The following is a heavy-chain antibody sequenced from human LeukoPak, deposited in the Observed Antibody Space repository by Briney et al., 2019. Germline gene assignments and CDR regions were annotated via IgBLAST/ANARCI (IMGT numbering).Heavy chain of an antibody. CDR3: ARDHIEYSRSSVAFDI. CDR1: GGTFSSYA. J-gene: IGHJ3*02. Sequence: AWVKVSCKASGGTFSSYAISWVRQAPGQGLEWMGRIIPIFGTANYAQKFQGRVTINTDESTSTAYMELSSLRSEDTAVYYCARDHIEYSRSSVAFDIWGQGTMVTVSS. V-gene: IGHV1-69*05. D-gene: IGHD6-6*01. CDR2: IIPIFGTA.